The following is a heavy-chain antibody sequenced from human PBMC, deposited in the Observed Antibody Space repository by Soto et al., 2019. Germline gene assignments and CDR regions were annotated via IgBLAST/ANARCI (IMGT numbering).Heavy chain of an antibody. D-gene: IGHD1-26*01. CDR3: ARATGGPDGHGDY. J-gene: IGHJ4*02. V-gene: IGHV1-3*01. CDR2: INAGNGNT. Sequence: QVQLVQSGAEVKKPGASVKVSCKASGYTFFTYAMHWVRQAPGQRLEWMGWINAGNGNTKYSQKFQGRVTITMDTSATTANTHLSRLSSEDTAVYYCARATGGPDGHGDYWGQGTLVTVSS. CDR1: GYTFFTYA.